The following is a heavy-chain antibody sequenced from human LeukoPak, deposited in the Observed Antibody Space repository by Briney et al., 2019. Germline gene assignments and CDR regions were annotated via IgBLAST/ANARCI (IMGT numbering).Heavy chain of an antibody. J-gene: IGHJ4*02. V-gene: IGHV3-23*01. D-gene: IGHD3-16*01. Sequence: GGSLRLSCVASGFTFSSYAMSWVRQAPARGLEWVASLRGDGSTFYADSVKGRFTLSRDESRNTVYLQLTYLGVEDTAVYYCAKASWVSSADAVLWGQGTPVTVSS. CDR2: LRGDGST. CDR3: AKASWVSSADAVL. CDR1: GFTFSSYA.